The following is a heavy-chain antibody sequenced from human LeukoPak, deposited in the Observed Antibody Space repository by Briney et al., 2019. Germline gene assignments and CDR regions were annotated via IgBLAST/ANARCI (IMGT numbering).Heavy chain of an antibody. CDR3: ARTTVTSGFDY. J-gene: IGHJ4*02. D-gene: IGHD4-17*01. CDR2: ISSSSSYI. V-gene: IGHV3-21*01. CDR1: GFTFSSYS. Sequence: PGGSLRLSCAASGFTFSSYSMNWVRQAPGKGLEWVSSISSSSSYIYYADSVKGRFTISRDNAKNSLSLQVNSLRAEDTAVYYCARTTVTSGFDYWGQGTLVTVSS.